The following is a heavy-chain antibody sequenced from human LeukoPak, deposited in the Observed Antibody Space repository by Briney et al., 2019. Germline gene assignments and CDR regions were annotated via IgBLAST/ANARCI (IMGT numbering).Heavy chain of an antibody. Sequence: SQTLSLTCTVSGGSISSGSYYWSWIRQPAGKGLEWIGRVYTSGSTNYNPSLKSRVTISADTSKNQFSLKLNSVTAADTAVYYCAGTRHHYYYDSSGYYGNAFDIWGQGTMVTVSS. CDR1: GGSISSGSYY. V-gene: IGHV4-61*02. CDR2: VYTSGST. D-gene: IGHD3-22*01. CDR3: AGTRHHYYYDSSGYYGNAFDI. J-gene: IGHJ3*02.